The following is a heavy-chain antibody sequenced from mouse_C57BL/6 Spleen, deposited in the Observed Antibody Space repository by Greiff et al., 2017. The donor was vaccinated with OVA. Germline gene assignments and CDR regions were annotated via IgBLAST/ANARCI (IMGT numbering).Heavy chain of an antibody. J-gene: IGHJ4*01. D-gene: IGHD1-1*01. CDR3: ARRSTVASGYAMDY. V-gene: IGHV1-69*01. CDR2: IDPSDSYT. CDR1: GYTFTSYW. Sequence: QVQLQQPGAELVMPGASVKLSCKASGYTFTSYWMHWVKQRPGQGLEWIGEIDPSDSYTNYNQKFKGKSTLTVDKSSSTAYMQLSSLTSEDSAVYYCARRSTVASGYAMDYWGQGTSVTVSS.